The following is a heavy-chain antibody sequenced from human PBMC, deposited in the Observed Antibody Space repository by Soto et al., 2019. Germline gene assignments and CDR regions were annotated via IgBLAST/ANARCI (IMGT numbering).Heavy chain of an antibody. CDR3: ASSRIVVVPAAISILWFDP. CDR1: GGTFSSYA. D-gene: IGHD2-2*01. Sequence: QVQLVQSGAEVKKPGSSVKVSCKASGGTFSSYAISWVRQAPGQGLEWMGGIIPIFGTANYAQKFQGRATITADKSTSTAYMELSSLRSEDTAVYYCASSRIVVVPAAISILWFDPWGQGTLVTVSS. J-gene: IGHJ5*02. V-gene: IGHV1-69*06. CDR2: IIPIFGTA.